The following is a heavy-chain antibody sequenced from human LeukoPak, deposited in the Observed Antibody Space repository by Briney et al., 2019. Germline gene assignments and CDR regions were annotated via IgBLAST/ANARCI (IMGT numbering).Heavy chain of an antibody. Sequence: GASVKVSCKASGYTFTSYYMHWVRQAPGQGLEWMGIINPSGGSTSYAQKFQGRVTMTEDTSTDTAYMELSSLRSEDTAVYYCATVRKCSGGSCYFRHAFDIWGQGTMVTVSS. CDR3: ATVRKCSGGSCYFRHAFDI. J-gene: IGHJ3*02. CDR2: INPSGGST. CDR1: GYTFTSYY. V-gene: IGHV1-46*01. D-gene: IGHD2-15*01.